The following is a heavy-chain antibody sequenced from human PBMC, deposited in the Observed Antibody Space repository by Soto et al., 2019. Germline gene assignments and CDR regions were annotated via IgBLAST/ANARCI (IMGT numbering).Heavy chain of an antibody. CDR3: ARDNDKGNGMDV. CDR1: GFTFSSYG. D-gene: IGHD3-22*01. CDR2: IWYDGSNK. J-gene: IGHJ6*02. Sequence: GGSLRLSCAASGFTFSSYGMHWVRQAPGKGLEWVAVIWYDGSNKYYADSVKGRFTISRDNSKNTLYLQMNSLRAEDTAVYYCARDNDKGNGMDVWGQGTTVTVSS. V-gene: IGHV3-33*01.